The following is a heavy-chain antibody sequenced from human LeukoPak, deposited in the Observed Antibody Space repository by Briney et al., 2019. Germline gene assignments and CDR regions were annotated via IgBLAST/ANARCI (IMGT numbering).Heavy chain of an antibody. CDR1: GFTFSSYS. Sequence: GGSLRLSCAASGFTFSSYSMDWVRQAPGKGLEWVSYISTGSSTIYYADSVKGRFTISRDNAKNSLYLQMNSLRAEDTALYYCAKDIRSYYDAFDIWGQGTMVTVSS. D-gene: IGHD1-26*01. V-gene: IGHV3-48*04. CDR3: AKDIRSYYDAFDI. J-gene: IGHJ3*02. CDR2: ISTGSSTI.